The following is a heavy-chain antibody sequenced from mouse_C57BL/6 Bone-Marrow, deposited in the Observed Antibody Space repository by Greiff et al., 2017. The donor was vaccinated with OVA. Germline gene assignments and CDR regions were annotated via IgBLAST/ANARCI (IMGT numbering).Heavy chain of an antibody. CDR2: IDPETGGT. Sequence: QVQLQQSGAELVRPGASVTLSCKASGYTFTDYEMHWVKQTPVHGLEWIGAIDPETGGTAYNQKFKGKAILTADKSSSTAYMELRSLRSEDSAVYYYTGSYSNYGDFDYWGQGTTLTVSS. CDR1: GYTFTDYE. D-gene: IGHD2-5*01. V-gene: IGHV1-15*01. J-gene: IGHJ2*01. CDR3: TGSYSNYGDFDY.